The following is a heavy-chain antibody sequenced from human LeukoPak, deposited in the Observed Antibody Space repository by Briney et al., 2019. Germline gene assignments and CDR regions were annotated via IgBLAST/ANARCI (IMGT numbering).Heavy chain of an antibody. CDR1: GYTFTSYG. Sequence: ASVKVSCKASGYTFTSYGISWVRQAPGQGLEWMGWISAYNGNTNYAQKLQGRVTMTTDTSTSTAYMELRSLRSDDTAVYYCAGAPFIYYERSGQRYFFDYGGQEPLVTVS. V-gene: IGHV1-18*01. J-gene: IGHJ4*02. CDR2: ISAYNGNT. CDR3: AGAPFIYYERSGQRYFFDY. D-gene: IGHD3-22*01.